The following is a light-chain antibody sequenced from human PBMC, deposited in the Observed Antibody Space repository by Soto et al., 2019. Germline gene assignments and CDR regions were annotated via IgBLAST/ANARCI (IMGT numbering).Light chain of an antibody. J-gene: IGKJ1*01. CDR1: QTISHW. CDR2: DAS. CDR3: QQYNTYWT. Sequence: DIHLTQPPSTLSASVGDRVTITCRASQTISHWLAWYQQKPGKAPKLLIFDASSLENGVPSRFSGSGSGTEFTLTITGLQPDDFATYYCQQYNTYWTFGQGTKVDIK. V-gene: IGKV1-5*01.